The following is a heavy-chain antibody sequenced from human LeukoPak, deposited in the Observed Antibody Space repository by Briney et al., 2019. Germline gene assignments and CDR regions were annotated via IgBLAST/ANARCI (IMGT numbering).Heavy chain of an antibody. D-gene: IGHD5-18*01. CDR3: ARAKYSYGLYYFDY. CDR2: IWYDGSNK. J-gene: IGHJ4*02. V-gene: IGHV3-33*01. Sequence: PGGSLRLSCAASGFTFSSYGMHWVRQAPGKGLEWVAVIWYDGSNKYYADSVKGRFTISRDNSKNTLHLQMNSLRAEDTAVYYCARAKYSYGLYYFDYWGQGTLVTVSS. CDR1: GFTFSSYG.